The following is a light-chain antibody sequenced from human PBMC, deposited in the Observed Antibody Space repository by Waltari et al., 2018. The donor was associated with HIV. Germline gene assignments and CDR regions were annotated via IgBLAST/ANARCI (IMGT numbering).Light chain of an antibody. Sequence: IVLTQSPGTLSLSPGERATLSCRASQSVNNNYLAWYHQRPGQAPRLLIYGASNRATGIPDRFRGSGSGTDVTLTISRLEPEDVAIYYCQQYGSSPYTFGQGTELEIK. J-gene: IGKJ2*01. CDR2: GAS. CDR1: QSVNNNY. CDR3: QQYGSSPYT. V-gene: IGKV3-20*01.